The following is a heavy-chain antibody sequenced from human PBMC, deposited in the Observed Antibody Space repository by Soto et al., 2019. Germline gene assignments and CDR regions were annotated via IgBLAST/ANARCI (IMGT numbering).Heavy chain of an antibody. CDR2: INSDGSTI. V-gene: IGHV3-74*01. D-gene: IGHD6-13*01. CDR3: TRDRGYTDSFDL. Sequence: PGGSLRLSCAASGFTFGPFWMHWVRQAPGKGLVWLSHINSDGSTIVYADSVKGRFTISRDNAKNKLYLQMNSLRVEDTAVYYRTRDRGYTDSFDLWGQGTMVTVSS. J-gene: IGHJ3*01. CDR1: GFTFGPFW.